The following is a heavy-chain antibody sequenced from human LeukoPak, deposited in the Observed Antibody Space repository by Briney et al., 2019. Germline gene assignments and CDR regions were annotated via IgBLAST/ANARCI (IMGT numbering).Heavy chain of an antibody. V-gene: IGHV3-7*01. CDR1: GFTFSDYY. Sequence: PGGSLRLSCAASGFTFSDYYMSWIRQAPGKGLEWVANIKQDGSEKYYVDSVKGRFTISRDNAKNSLYLQMNSLRAEDTAVYYCARDGIAAPLDYWGQGTLVTVSS. D-gene: IGHD6-13*01. CDR2: IKQDGSEK. CDR3: ARDGIAAPLDY. J-gene: IGHJ4*02.